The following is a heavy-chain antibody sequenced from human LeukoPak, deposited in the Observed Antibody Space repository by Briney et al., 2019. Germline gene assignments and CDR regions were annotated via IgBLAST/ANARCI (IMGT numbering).Heavy chain of an antibody. Sequence: PGGSLRLSCAVSGFTFSSFGMHWVRQAPAKGLEWVAVIWFDGSNKYYPDSVKGRFTISRDNAKNSLYLQMNSLRAEDTAVYYCARGGSGSYYPFDYWGQGTLVTVSS. V-gene: IGHV3-33*01. CDR2: IWFDGSNK. J-gene: IGHJ4*02. CDR3: ARGGSGSYYPFDY. D-gene: IGHD3-10*01. CDR1: GFTFSSFG.